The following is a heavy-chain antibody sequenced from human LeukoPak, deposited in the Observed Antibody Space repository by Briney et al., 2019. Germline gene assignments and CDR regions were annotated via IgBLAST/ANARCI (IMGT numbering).Heavy chain of an antibody. CDR2: INHSGST. J-gene: IGHJ4*02. CDR1: GGSFSGYY. V-gene: IGHV4-34*01. Sequence: PSETLSLTCAVYGGSFSGYYWSWIRQPPGKGLEWIGEINHSGSTNYNPSLKSRVTISVDTSKNQFSLKLSSVTAADTAVYYCARSNYGDYPTGFDYWGQGTPVTVSS. D-gene: IGHD4-17*01. CDR3: ARSNYGDYPTGFDY.